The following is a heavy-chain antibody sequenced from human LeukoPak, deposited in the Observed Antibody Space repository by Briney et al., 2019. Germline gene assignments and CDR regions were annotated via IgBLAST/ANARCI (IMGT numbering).Heavy chain of an antibody. Sequence: GRSLRLSCAASGFTFSSYAMSWVRQAPGKGLEWVSAISGSGGSTYYADSVKGRLTISRDNSKNTLYLQMNSLRAEDTAVYYCAKLSRDGYNWDKFFDYWGQGTLVTVSS. CDR2: ISGSGGST. CDR3: AKLSRDGYNWDKFFDY. CDR1: GFTFSSYA. V-gene: IGHV3-23*01. J-gene: IGHJ4*02. D-gene: IGHD5-24*01.